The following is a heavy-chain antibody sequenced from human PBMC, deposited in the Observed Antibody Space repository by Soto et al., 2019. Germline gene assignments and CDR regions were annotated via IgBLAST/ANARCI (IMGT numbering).Heavy chain of an antibody. CDR1: GFPFSSYA. D-gene: IGHD3-16*01. Sequence: HPGGSLRLSCVASGFPFSSYAMSWVRQTPGKGLEWVSGISGSGGRTYYADSMKGRFTISRDNSNNTLSLQMHILRVEDTAVYFCAKGGYYALFDIWGQGTMVTVSS. CDR3: AKGGYYALFDI. V-gene: IGHV3-23*01. J-gene: IGHJ3*02. CDR2: ISGSGGRT.